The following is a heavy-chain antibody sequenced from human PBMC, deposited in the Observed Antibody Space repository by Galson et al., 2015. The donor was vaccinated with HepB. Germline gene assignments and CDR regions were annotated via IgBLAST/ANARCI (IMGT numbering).Heavy chain of an antibody. CDR2: VYHRGDT. CDR1: GDSINTHNYF. V-gene: IGHV4-39*02. CDR3: ARDRYSRNLDAEY. D-gene: IGHD5-12*01. Sequence: SETLSLTCSVSGDSINTHNYFWAWVRQPPGKGLEWIATVYHRGDTYYNPSLKNRVAISIDTSRNQFYLKVNSVTAADTAIYYCARDRYSRNLDAEYWGQGTLVTVS. J-gene: IGHJ4*02.